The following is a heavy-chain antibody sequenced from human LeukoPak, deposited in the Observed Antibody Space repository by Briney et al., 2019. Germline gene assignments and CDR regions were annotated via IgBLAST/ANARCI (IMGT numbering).Heavy chain of an antibody. V-gene: IGHV3-21*01. CDR2: ISSSSSYI. Sequence: PGGSLRLSCAASGFTFRIDSMNWVRQAPGKGLEWVSSISSSSSYIYYADSVKGRFTISRDNAKNSLYLQMNSLRAEDTAVYYCARDRLYSSSPLEDYWGQGTLVTVSS. J-gene: IGHJ4*02. D-gene: IGHD6-6*01. CDR3: ARDRLYSSSPLEDY. CDR1: GFTFRIDS.